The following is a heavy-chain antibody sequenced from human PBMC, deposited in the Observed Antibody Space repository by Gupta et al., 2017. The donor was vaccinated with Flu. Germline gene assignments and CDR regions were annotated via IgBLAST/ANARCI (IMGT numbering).Heavy chain of an antibody. Sequence: EVQLVESGGGLVQPGGSLRLSCAASGFTFNTYWMHWVRQAPGKGLVWVSQMNLDGRGTNYADSVRGRFIVSRDNAKNTQFLQMDSLRAEDTAVYYCVRGGVRGGASPPFDSWGQGTLVTVSS. V-gene: IGHV3-74*01. CDR3: VRGGVRGGASPPFDS. J-gene: IGHJ4*02. D-gene: IGHD2-15*01. CDR2: MNLDGRGT. CDR1: GFTFNTYW.